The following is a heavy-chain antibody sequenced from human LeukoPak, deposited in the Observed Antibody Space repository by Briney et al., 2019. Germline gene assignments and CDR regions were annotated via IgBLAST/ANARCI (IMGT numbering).Heavy chain of an antibody. CDR1: GGSISNYY. CDR2: IHYSGST. J-gene: IGHJ4*02. V-gene: IGHV4-59*01. Sequence: PSETLSLTCTVSGGSISNYYGSWIRQPPGKGLEWIAYIHYSGSTNYNPSLKSRVTISVDTSTNQFSLKLSSVTAADTAVYYCARAENYNDSSGEFAYWGQGTLVTVSS. D-gene: IGHD3-22*01. CDR3: ARAENYNDSSGEFAY.